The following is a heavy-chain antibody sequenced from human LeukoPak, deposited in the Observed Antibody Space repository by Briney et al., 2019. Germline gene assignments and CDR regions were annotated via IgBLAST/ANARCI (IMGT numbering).Heavy chain of an antibody. J-gene: IGHJ4*02. CDR3: ARDTFQPGLIDS. CDR2: SNDDSRDI. V-gene: IGHV3-21*05. Sequence: GGSLRLSCAASGFTFSLYAMNWVRQAPGKGLEWVSYSNDDSRDIHYAGSVRGRFTISRDDDRKTLYLQLSRLRVEDTAVYYCARDTFQPGLIDSWGQGTLVTVSS. D-gene: IGHD2-2*01. CDR1: GFTFSLYA.